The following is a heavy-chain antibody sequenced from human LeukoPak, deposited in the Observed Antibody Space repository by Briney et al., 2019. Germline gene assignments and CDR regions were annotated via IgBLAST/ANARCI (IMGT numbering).Heavy chain of an antibody. CDR3: ARARSVRNNWFDP. CDR2: INPNSGGT. V-gene: IGHV1-2*02. J-gene: IGHJ5*02. D-gene: IGHD3-10*01. Sequence: PTVKLSCKASGYTFTGYYMHCVRHAPGQGLKCMGWINPNSGGTNYAQKFQGRVTMTRDTSISTASMELSRLRSDDTAVYYCARARSVRNNWFDPWGQGTLVTVSS. CDR1: GYTFTGYY.